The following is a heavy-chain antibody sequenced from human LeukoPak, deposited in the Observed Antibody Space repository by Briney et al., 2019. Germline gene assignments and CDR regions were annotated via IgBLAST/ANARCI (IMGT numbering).Heavy chain of an antibody. J-gene: IGHJ6*03. D-gene: IGHD6-13*01. V-gene: IGHV1-69*05. CDR2: IIPIFGTA. Sequence: ASVKVSCKASGGTFSSDAISWVRQAPGQGLEWMGGIIPIFGTANYAQKFQGRVTITTDESTSTAYMELSSLRSEDTAVYYCARDSPHSSSWYGEQQYYYYMDVWGKGTTVTVSS. CDR3: ARDSPHSSSWYGEQQYYYYMDV. CDR1: GGTFSSDA.